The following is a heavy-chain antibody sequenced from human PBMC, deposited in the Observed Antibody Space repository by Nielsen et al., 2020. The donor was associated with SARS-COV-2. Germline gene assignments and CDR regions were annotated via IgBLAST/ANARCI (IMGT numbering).Heavy chain of an antibody. D-gene: IGHD6-13*01. J-gene: IGHJ6*02. Sequence: GGSLRLSCAASGFTFSSYDMHWVRQATGKGLEWVSAIGTAGDTYYPGSVKGRFTISRENAKNSLYLQMNSLRAGDTAVYYCARDLGSSWSSSYYYYGMDVWGQGTTVTVSS. V-gene: IGHV3-13*01. CDR3: ARDLGSSWSSSYYYYGMDV. CDR2: IGTAGDT. CDR1: GFTFSSYD.